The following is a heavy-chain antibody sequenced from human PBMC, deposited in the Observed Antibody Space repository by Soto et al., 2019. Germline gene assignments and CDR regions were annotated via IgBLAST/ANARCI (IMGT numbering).Heavy chain of an antibody. J-gene: IGHJ5*02. CDR1: GFTISSYD. V-gene: IGHV3-13*04. Sequence: EGQLVESGGDLVQPGGSLRLSCAASGFTISSYDMHWVRQASGRGIECVASIGLAGDTYSAAYVKGRFTITREDAKNSLSLQLKSLRGGHTAVYYCARVIWFGARDHWGQGALVTVSS. CDR2: IGLAGDT. CDR3: ARVIWFGARDH. D-gene: IGHD3-10*01.